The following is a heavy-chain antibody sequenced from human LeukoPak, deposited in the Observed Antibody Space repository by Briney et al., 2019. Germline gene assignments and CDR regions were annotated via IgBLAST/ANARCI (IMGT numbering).Heavy chain of an antibody. CDR3: ATGRDGYNR. Sequence: GGSLRLSCAASGXXXSXXXXXXVXXXPXKXLEWVSSISSSSSYIYYADSVKGRFTISRDNAKNSLYLQMNSLRAEDTAVYYCATGRDGYNRWGQGTPVTVSS. J-gene: IGHJ4*02. D-gene: IGHD5-24*01. CDR1: GXXXSXXX. V-gene: IGHV3-21*01. CDR2: ISSSSSYI.